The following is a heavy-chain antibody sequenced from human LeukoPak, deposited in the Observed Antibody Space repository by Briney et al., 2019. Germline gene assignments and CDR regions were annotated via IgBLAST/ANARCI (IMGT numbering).Heavy chain of an antibody. Sequence: ASVKVSCKASGYTFTSYGISWVRQAPGQGLEWMGWISAYNGNTNYAQKLQGRVTMTTDASTSTAYMELRSLRSDDTAVYYCARPSFHCSSTSCYTGYGMDVWGQGTTVTVSS. J-gene: IGHJ6*02. CDR1: GYTFTSYG. CDR3: ARPSFHCSSTSCYTGYGMDV. V-gene: IGHV1-18*01. CDR2: ISAYNGNT. D-gene: IGHD2-2*02.